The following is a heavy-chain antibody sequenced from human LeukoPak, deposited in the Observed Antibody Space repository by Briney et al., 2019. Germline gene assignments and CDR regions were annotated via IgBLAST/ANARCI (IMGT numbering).Heavy chain of an antibody. Sequence: GGSLRLSCVTSGFTFSNYWMSWVRQAPGKGLEWVANINQDGTEKYYVDSVKGRFTISRDNAKNSLYLQMNSLRAEDAAVYYCARDLYRIVVVPHYFDYWGQGTLVTVSS. J-gene: IGHJ4*02. CDR2: INQDGTEK. D-gene: IGHD3-22*01. CDR1: GFTFSNYW. V-gene: IGHV3-7*01. CDR3: ARDLYRIVVVPHYFDY.